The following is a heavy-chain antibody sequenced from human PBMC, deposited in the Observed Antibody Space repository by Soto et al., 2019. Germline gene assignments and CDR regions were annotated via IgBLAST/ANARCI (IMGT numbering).Heavy chain of an antibody. J-gene: IGHJ3*02. CDR1: GGTLTSFT. CDR3: ARGWVEEAFDI. V-gene: IGHV1-69*18. Sequence: QVQLVQSGAEVKKPGSSVTVSCTASGGTLTSFTIYWVRQAPGQGFEWMGSFIPRIDKINYAQKFQGRVTRRADEYSNTAYLELSSQTSEDTAVYYCARGWVEEAFDIWGQGTLVTMSS. CDR2: FIPRIDKI. D-gene: IGHD2-15*01.